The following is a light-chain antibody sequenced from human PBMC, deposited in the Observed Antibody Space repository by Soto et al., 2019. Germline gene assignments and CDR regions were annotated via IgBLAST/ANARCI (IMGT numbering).Light chain of an antibody. CDR1: QRVSGRY. CDR3: QQYDSSSVT. Sequence: EIVLTQSPGTLSLSPGERATLSCMASQRVSGRYLVWYQQKPGQAPSLLIYGAPNRARDTPYRFTGSGSGTDFTLTISRLEPEDFAVYYCQQYDSSSVTFGGGTKVEIK. CDR2: GAP. J-gene: IGKJ4*01. V-gene: IGKV3-20*01.